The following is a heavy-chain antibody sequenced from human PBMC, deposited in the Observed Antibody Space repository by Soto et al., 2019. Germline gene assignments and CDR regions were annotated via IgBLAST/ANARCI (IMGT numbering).Heavy chain of an antibody. CDR2: IWYDGSNK. CDR3: AREDDRKREFDY. Sequence: GGSLRLSCAASGFTFSSYGMHWVRQAPGKGLEWVAVIWYDGSNKYYADSVKGRFTISRDNSKNTLYLQMNSLRAEDTAVYYCAREDDRKREFDYWGQGTLVTVSS. J-gene: IGHJ4*02. V-gene: IGHV3-33*01. CDR1: GFTFSSYG.